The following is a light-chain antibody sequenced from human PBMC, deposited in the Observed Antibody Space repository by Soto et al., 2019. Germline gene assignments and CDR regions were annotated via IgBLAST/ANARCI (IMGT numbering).Light chain of an antibody. V-gene: IGKV3-20*01. Sequence: EIVLTQSPGTLSLSPGERATLSCRASQSITSNFLAWYQQKPGQAPRLLIYGASTRAAGVPDRFSGSGSGPDFTLPSTRLEPEDFAVYYCKQYGRSTLMHTFGQGTKL. CDR2: GAS. CDR3: KQYGRSTLMHT. CDR1: QSITSNF. J-gene: IGKJ2*01.